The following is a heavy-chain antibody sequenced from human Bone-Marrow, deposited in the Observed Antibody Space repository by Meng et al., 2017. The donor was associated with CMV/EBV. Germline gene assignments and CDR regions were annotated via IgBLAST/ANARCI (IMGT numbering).Heavy chain of an antibody. CDR2: ISGSGGST. V-gene: IGHV3-23*01. CDR3: AKDRGGGYDFWSGYGSAFDI. D-gene: IGHD3-3*01. Sequence: GESLKISCAASGFTFSSYSMNWVRQAPGKGLEWVSAISGSGGSTYYAGSVKGRFTISRDNSKNTLYLQMNSLRAEDTAVYYCAKDRGGGYDFWSGYGSAFDIWGQGTMVTVSS. J-gene: IGHJ3*02. CDR1: GFTFSSYS.